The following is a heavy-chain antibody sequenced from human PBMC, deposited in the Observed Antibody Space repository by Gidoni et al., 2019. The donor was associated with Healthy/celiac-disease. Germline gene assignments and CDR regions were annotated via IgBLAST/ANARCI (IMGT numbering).Heavy chain of an antibody. CDR1: GFTFSSYA. V-gene: IGHV3-30-3*01. J-gene: IGHJ6*02. CDR2: ISYDGSNK. Sequence: QVQLVESGGGVVQPGRSLRLSCAASGFTFSSYAIHWVRQAPGKGLEWVAVISYDGSNKYYADSVKGRFTISRDNSKNTLYLQMNSLRAEDTAVYYCAREGPNYYYGMDVWGQGTTVTVSS. CDR3: AREGPNYYYGMDV.